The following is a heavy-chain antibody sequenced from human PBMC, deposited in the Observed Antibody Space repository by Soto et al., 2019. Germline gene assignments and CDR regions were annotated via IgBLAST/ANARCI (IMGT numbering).Heavy chain of an antibody. D-gene: IGHD5-12*01. V-gene: IGHV1-2*02. CDR2: IDPKSGGT. J-gene: IGHJ4*02. CDR1: GPTFIAYY. CDR3: ARVSVDVPE. Sequence: QLVKSGAEVKTPGASVRVSCKTSGPTFIAYYIHWVRQAPGQGLEWMGWIDPKSGGTTYEQKFLGRVTMTRDTAINKAYMDLNRLTSDDTAVYYCARVSVDVPEWGQGTLITVSS.